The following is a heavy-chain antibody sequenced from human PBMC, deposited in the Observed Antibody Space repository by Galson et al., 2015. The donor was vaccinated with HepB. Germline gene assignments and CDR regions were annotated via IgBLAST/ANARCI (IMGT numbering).Heavy chain of an antibody. CDR2: IYPGDSDT. Sequence: QSGAEVKKPGESLKISFKGSGYSFTSYWIDWVRQMLGKGLEWMGIIYPGDSDTRYSPSFQGQVTISADKSISTAYLQWSSLKASDTAMYYCARLGDCSSTSCYDENYYYGMDVWGQGTTV. V-gene: IGHV5-51*01. CDR3: ARLGDCSSTSCYDENYYYGMDV. D-gene: IGHD2-2*01. CDR1: GYSFTSYW. J-gene: IGHJ6*02.